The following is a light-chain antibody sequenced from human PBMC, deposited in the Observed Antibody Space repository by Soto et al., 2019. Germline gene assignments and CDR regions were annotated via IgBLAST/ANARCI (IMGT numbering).Light chain of an antibody. Sequence: QSVLTQPPSASGSPGQSVTISCTGTSSDVGGYNYVSWYRQHPGKAPKLMIYEVSKRPSGVPDRFSASKSGNTASLTVSGLQAEDEADYYCSSYAGSNNFVFGTGTQLTVL. V-gene: IGLV2-8*01. CDR2: EVS. CDR3: SSYAGSNNFV. CDR1: SSDVGGYNY. J-gene: IGLJ7*01.